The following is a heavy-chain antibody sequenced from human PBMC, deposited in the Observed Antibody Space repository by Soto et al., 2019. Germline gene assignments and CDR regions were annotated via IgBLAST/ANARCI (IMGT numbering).Heavy chain of an antibody. J-gene: IGHJ6*03. CDR3: ARRYDFWSGYLYYYYMDV. D-gene: IGHD3-3*01. CDR1: GGSISSYY. Sequence: QVQLQESGPGLVKPSETLSLTCTVSGGSISSYYWSWIRQPPGKGLEWIGYIYYSGSTNYNPSLKSRVTISVDTSKHQFSLKLSSVTAADTAVYYCARRYDFWSGYLYYYYMDVWGKGTTVTVSS. V-gene: IGHV4-59*08. CDR2: IYYSGST.